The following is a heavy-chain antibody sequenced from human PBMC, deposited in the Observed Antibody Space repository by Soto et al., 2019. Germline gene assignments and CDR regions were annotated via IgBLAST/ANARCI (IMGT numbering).Heavy chain of an antibody. CDR2: ISGSGGST. J-gene: IGHJ4*02. CDR3: AKGNNHQPYSSNQGY. V-gene: IGHV3-23*01. CDR1: GFTFSSYA. Sequence: PGGSLRLSWAASGFTFSSYAMSWVRQAPGKGLEWVSAISGSGGSTYYADSVKGRFTISRDNSKNTLYLQMNSLRAEDTAVYYCAKGNNHQPYSSNQGYWGQGTLVTVSS. D-gene: IGHD6-13*01.